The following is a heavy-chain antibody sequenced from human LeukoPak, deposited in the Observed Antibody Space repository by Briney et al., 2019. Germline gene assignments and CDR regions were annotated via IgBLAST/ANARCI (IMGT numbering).Heavy chain of an antibody. D-gene: IGHD1-26*01. CDR1: GGSISSYY. Sequence: SETLSLTCTVSGGSISSYYGSWIRQPPGKGLEWIRYIYYSGSTNYNPSLKSRVTISVDTSKNHFSLKLSSVTAADTAVYYCARDRRGSSIDAFDIWGQGTMVTVSS. CDR3: ARDRRGSSIDAFDI. CDR2: IYYSGST. J-gene: IGHJ3*02. V-gene: IGHV4-59*01.